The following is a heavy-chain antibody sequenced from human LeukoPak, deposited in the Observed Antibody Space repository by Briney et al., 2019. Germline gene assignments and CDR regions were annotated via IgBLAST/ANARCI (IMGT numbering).Heavy chain of an antibody. V-gene: IGHV3-23*01. J-gene: IGHJ4*01. CDR3: ARDYGYTPYYFDY. D-gene: IGHD5-18*01. CDR2: LTGRGDTT. Sequence: GGSLRPSCAASGFTFDTYAMAWVRQAPGKGLQWVSTLTGRGDTTYYAESVKGRFTISRDNSKNTVYLQMNSLRVDDTAVYYCARDYGYTPYYFDYWGQGTLVTVSS. CDR1: GFTFDTYA.